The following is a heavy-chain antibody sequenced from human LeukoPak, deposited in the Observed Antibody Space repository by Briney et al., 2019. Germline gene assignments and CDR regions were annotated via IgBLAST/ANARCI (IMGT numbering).Heavy chain of an antibody. D-gene: IGHD6-13*01. CDR3: ASWAEGIAAAVGAFDI. V-gene: IGHV4-39*01. Sequence: SETLSLTCTVSGGSISSSSYYWGWIRQPPGKGLEWIGSIYYSGSTYYNPSLKSRVTISVVTSKNQFSLKLSSVTAADTAVYYCASWAEGIAAAVGAFDIWGQGTMVTVSS. CDR2: IYYSGST. CDR1: GGSISSSSYY. J-gene: IGHJ3*02.